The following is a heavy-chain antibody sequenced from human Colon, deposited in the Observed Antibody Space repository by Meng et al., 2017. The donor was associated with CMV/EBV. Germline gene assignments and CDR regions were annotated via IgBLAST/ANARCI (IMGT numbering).Heavy chain of an antibody. CDR3: AREAGITLLKGEFDP. CDR2: ISSSGSTI. D-gene: IGHD1/OR15-1a*01. CDR1: GFTFSSYE. Sequence: GESLKISCAASGFTFSSYEMNWVRQAPGKGLEWVSYISSSGSTIYYADSVKGRFTISRDNAKNSLYLQMNSLRAEDTAAYYCAREAGITLLKGEFDPWGQGTLVTVSS. J-gene: IGHJ5*02. V-gene: IGHV3-48*03.